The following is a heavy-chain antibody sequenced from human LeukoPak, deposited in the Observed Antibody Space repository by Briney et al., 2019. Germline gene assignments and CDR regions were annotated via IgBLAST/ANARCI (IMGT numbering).Heavy chain of an antibody. Sequence: PGGSLRLSCAASGFTFSSYTMHSVREAPEKGLEYVSAISSNGGSTYYANSVKGRFTISRDNSKNTLFLQMGSLRPEDMAVYYCASEIFDYRGQGTLVTVSS. CDR3: ASEIFDY. CDR2: ISSNGGST. V-gene: IGHV3-64*01. J-gene: IGHJ4*02. CDR1: GFTFSSYT.